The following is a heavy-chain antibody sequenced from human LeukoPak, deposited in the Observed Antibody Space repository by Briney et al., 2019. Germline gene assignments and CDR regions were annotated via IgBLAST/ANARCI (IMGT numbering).Heavy chain of an antibody. CDR3: AKARDYYYYYMDV. J-gene: IGHJ6*03. CDR1: GFTFSSYA. CDR2: ITGTGGST. V-gene: IGHV3-23*01. Sequence: GGSLRLSCAASGFTFSSYAMHWVRQAPGKGLEWVSAITGTGGSTYYADSVKGRFTISRDNSKNTLYLQMNSLRAEDTAVYYCAKARDYYYYYMDVWGKGTTVTVSS. D-gene: IGHD5-12*01.